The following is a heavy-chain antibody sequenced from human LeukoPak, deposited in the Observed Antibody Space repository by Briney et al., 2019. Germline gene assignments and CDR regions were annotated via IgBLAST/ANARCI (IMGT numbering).Heavy chain of an antibody. CDR1: GGSISSNY. D-gene: IGHD3-10*01. CDR2: FYYSGST. CDR3: ARGGYYGSGNDFRFDP. J-gene: IGHJ5*02. V-gene: IGHV4-59*01. Sequence: SETLSLTCTVSGGSISSNYWSWIRQPPGKGLEWIGHFYYSGSTNYNPSLKSRVTISGDTSKNQFSLKLSSVTAADTAVYYCARGGYYGSGNDFRFDPWGQGTLVTVSS.